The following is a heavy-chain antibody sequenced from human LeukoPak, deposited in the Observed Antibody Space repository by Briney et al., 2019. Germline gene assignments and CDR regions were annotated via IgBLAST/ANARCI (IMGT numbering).Heavy chain of an antibody. D-gene: IGHD3-3*01. J-gene: IGHJ4*02. CDR1: GFTVSSNY. Sequence: GGSLRLSCAASGFTVSSNYMFWVRQPPGKGLEWVSVIYSGGSGGDTYYADSVKGRFTINRDNSKNTLYLQMNGQRAEVSAVYYCVRDELKGRFLDWGQGTLVTVSS. V-gene: IGHV3-53*01. CDR2: IYSGGSGGDT. CDR3: VRDELKGRFLD.